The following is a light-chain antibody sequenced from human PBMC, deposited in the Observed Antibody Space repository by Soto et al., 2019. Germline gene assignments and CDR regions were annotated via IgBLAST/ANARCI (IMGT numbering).Light chain of an antibody. CDR3: QQLNSYPRFT. J-gene: IGKJ3*01. CDR1: QGISSY. V-gene: IGKV1-9*01. Sequence: DIQLTQSPSFLSASVGDRVTITCRASQGISSYLAWYQQKPGKAPKLLIYAASTLQSGVPSRFSGSGSGTEFTLTISSLQPEDFATHYCQQLNSYPRFTFGPGTKVDIK. CDR2: AAS.